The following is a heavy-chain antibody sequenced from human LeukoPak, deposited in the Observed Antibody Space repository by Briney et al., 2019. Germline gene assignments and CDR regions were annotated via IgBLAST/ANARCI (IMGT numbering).Heavy chain of an antibody. V-gene: IGHV4-59*01. CDR2: IYYSGST. J-gene: IGHJ4*02. CDR1: GGSISSYY. Sequence: SGTLSLTCTVSGGSISSYYWSWIRQPPGKGLEWVGYIYYSGSTNYNPSLKSRVTISVDTSKNQFSLKLSSVTAADTAVYYCATYSSGYYYVAYWGQGTLVTVSS. CDR3: ATYSSGYYYVAY. D-gene: IGHD3-22*01.